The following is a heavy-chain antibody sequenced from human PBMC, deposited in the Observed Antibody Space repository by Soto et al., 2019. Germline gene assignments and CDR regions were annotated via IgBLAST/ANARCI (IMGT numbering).Heavy chain of an antibody. V-gene: IGHV4-59*01. CDR3: ARHILFLAKQLVSWWFAP. Sequence: SETLSSTCTFGGASISSSYWSWIQAPPGKRLERIGNIYYIGSTNYNPSLKSRVTISVDTSKNQFSLKLSSVTAADTAVYYCARHILFLAKQLVSWWFAPWGQGTLVTVSS. CDR1: GASISSSY. CDR2: IYYIGST. D-gene: IGHD3-3*01. J-gene: IGHJ5*02.